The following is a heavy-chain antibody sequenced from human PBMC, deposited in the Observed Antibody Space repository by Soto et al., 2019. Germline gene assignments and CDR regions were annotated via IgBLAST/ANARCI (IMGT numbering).Heavy chain of an antibody. V-gene: IGHV3-11*01. Sequence: GESLKISCAASGFTFSDYYMSWIRQAPGKGLEWVSYISSSGSTIYYADSVKGRFTISRDNAKNSLYLQMNSLRAEDTAVYYCARASGGYSGYDYDYWGQGTLVTVSS. J-gene: IGHJ4*02. CDR1: GFTFSDYY. CDR2: ISSSGSTI. CDR3: ARASGGYSGYDYDY. D-gene: IGHD5-12*01.